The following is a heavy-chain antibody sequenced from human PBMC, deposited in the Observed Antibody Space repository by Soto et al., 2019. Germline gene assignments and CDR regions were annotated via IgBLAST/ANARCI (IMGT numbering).Heavy chain of an antibody. D-gene: IGHD6-19*01. J-gene: IGHJ6*02. V-gene: IGHV1-69*01. CDR3: ARAYRYSSCWYDSYYYYGMDV. Sequence: QVQLVQSGAEVKKPGSSVKVSCKASGGTFSSYAISWVRQAPGQGLEWMGGIIPIFGTANYAQKFQGRVTITADESTSTAYMELSSLRSEDTAVYYCARAYRYSSCWYDSYYYYGMDVWGQGTTVTVSS. CDR1: GGTFSSYA. CDR2: IIPIFGTA.